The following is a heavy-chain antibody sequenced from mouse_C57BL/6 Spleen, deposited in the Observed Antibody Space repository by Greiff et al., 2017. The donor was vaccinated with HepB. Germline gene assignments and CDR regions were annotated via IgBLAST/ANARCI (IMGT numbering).Heavy chain of an antibody. CDR2: IDPENGDT. J-gene: IGHJ2*01. Sequence: VQLKQSGAELVRPGASVKLSCTASGFNIKDDYMHWVKQRPEQGLEWIGWIDPENGDTEYASKFQGKATITADTSSNTAYLQLSSLTSEDTAVYYCTPLYYGSSYGGYWGQGTTLTVSS. D-gene: IGHD1-1*01. V-gene: IGHV14-4*01. CDR1: GFNIKDDY. CDR3: TPLYYGSSYGGY.